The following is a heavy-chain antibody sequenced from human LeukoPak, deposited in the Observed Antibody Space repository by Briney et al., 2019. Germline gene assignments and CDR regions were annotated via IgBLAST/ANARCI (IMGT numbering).Heavy chain of an antibody. Sequence: GGSLRLSCAASGFTFSTSWMHWVRQAPGKGLEWVSAISGSGGSTYYADSVKGRFTISRDNSKNTLYLQMNSLRAEDTAVYYCATPAFYCSSTSCYFNYWGQGTLVTVSS. CDR1: GFTFSTSW. CDR2: ISGSGGST. CDR3: ATPAFYCSSTSCYFNY. J-gene: IGHJ4*02. D-gene: IGHD2-2*01. V-gene: IGHV3-23*01.